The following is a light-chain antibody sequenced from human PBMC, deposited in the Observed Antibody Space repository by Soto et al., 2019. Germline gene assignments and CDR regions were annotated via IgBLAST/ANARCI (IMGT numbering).Light chain of an antibody. CDR3: QQYHTFPFT. V-gene: IGKV1-5*03. J-gene: IGKJ4*01. CDR2: KAS. Sequence: DIQMTQSPSTLSASVGDRVTITCRTTQNITVWLAWYQQKPGKAPNLLIYKASTLESGVPSRFSGSGSGTEFTLTISSLQSDDSETYHCQQYHTFPFTFGGGTKVELK. CDR1: QNITVW.